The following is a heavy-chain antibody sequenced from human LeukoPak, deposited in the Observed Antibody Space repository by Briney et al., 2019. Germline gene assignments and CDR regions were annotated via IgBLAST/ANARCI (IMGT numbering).Heavy chain of an antibody. CDR2: ISPSSGDT. CDR1: GFTFSDYY. Sequence: GGSLRLSCAASGFTFSDYYMSWIRQAPGKGLEWVSYISPSSGDTNYADFVKGRFTISRDDAKNSLYLQMNSLRAEDTAVYYCARGHYGMDVWGQGTTVTVSS. J-gene: IGHJ6*02. CDR3: ARGHYGMDV. V-gene: IGHV3-11*06.